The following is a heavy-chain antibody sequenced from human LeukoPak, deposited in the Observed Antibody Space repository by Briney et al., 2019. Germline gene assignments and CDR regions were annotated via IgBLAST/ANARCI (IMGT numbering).Heavy chain of an antibody. CDR3: AREYFYDSRSYFDY. CDR1: RFTFSSYS. CDR2: ISSSSSYI. V-gene: IGHV3-21*01. J-gene: IGHJ4*02. Sequence: GGSLRLSCAASRFTFSSYSMNWVRQAPGKGPGWVSSISSSSSYIYYADSVKGRFAISRDNAKNSLYLQMNSLRAEDTAVYYCAREYFYDSRSYFDYWGQGTLVTVSS. D-gene: IGHD3-22*01.